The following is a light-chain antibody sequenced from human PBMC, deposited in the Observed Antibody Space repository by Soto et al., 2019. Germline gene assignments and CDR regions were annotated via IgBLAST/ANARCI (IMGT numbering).Light chain of an antibody. CDR1: RIGSKS. CDR3: QVWDSRDDHRV. V-gene: IGLV3-21*02. Sequence: YELTQPPSVSVAPGQTARITCGGNRIGSKSVHWFQQKPGQAPVLVVHDDSDRPSGIPERFSGSNSGGTATLTISRVEAGDEADYYCQVWDSRDDHRVFGGGTKVIVL. CDR2: DDS. J-gene: IGLJ2*01.